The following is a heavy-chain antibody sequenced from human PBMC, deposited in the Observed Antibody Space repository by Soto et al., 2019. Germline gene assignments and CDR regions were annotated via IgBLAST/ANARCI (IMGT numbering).Heavy chain of an antibody. CDR1: GFTFSSYA. D-gene: IGHD5-12*01. J-gene: IGHJ4*02. Sequence: EVQLLESGGGLVQPGGSMRLSCTASGFTFSSYAMSWVRQAPGKGLEWVSAISGSGGSTYYGDSVKCRFTIARDNSKNTLYLQMNSLKAEDKAVYYGAKAGSGYDLYYFDYWGQGTLVTVSS. CDR3: AKAGSGYDLYYFDY. CDR2: ISGSGGST. V-gene: IGHV3-23*01.